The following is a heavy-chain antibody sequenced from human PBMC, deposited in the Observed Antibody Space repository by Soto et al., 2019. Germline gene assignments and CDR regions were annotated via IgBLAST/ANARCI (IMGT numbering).Heavy chain of an antibody. D-gene: IGHD2-15*01. V-gene: IGHV4-59*01. CDR1: GGSISSYY. CDR3: ARGGPKYCSGGSCYNWFDP. CDR2: MFYSGST. Sequence: SETLSLTCTVSGGSISSYYWSWIRQTPGKGLEWIGYMFYSGSTNYNPSLKSRVTISVDTSKNQFSLNLISVTAADTAVYYCARGGPKYCSGGSCYNWFDPWGQGTLVTVSS. J-gene: IGHJ5*02.